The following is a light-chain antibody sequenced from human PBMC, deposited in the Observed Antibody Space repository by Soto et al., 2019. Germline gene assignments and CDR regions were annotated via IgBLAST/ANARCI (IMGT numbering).Light chain of an antibody. CDR2: GNS. CDR1: SSNIGAGYD. J-gene: IGLJ2*01. CDR3: QSYDSSLSAVV. Sequence: VLTQPPSVSGAPGQRVTISCTGSSSNIGAGYDVHWYQQLPGKAPKLLIYGNSNRPSGVPDRFSGSKSGTSASLAITGLQAEDEADYYCQSYDSSLSAVVFGGGTKVTVL. V-gene: IGLV1-40*01.